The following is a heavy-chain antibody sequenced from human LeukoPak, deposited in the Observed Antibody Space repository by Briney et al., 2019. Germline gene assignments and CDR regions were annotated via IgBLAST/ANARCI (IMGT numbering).Heavy chain of an antibody. D-gene: IGHD5-12*01. Sequence: ASVKVSCKASGYTVTTYGITWVRQAPGQGLEWLGWISTYNGNTNYAQKFQGRVTLTTDTSASIAYLELRSLRSDDTALYYCARDHLDIVPTIYSYWGQGTLVTVSS. J-gene: IGHJ4*02. CDR2: ISTYNGNT. V-gene: IGHV1-18*01. CDR3: ARDHLDIVPTIYSY. CDR1: GYTVTTYG.